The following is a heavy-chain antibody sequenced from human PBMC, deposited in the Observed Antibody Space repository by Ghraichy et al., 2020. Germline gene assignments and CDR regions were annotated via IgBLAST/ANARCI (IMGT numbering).Heavy chain of an antibody. CDR2: IKEDGSEN. CDR1: GFTFSNYW. V-gene: IGHV3-7*03. CDR3: GRGYCSGGSCSRSIDY. D-gene: IGHD2-15*01. J-gene: IGHJ4*02. Sequence: GGSLRLSCAASGFTFSNYWMSWVRQAPGKGLEWVANIKEDGSENYYVDSVKGRFTIARDNAKNSLYLQMNSLRAEDTAVYYCGRGYCSGGSCSRSIDYWGQGTLVTVSS.